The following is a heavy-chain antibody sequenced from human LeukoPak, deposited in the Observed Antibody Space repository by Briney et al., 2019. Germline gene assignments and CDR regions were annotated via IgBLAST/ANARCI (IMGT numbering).Heavy chain of an antibody. V-gene: IGHV4-39*01. J-gene: IGHJ4*02. D-gene: IGHD6-19*01. CDR1: GGSISSSSYY. CDR3: ARHGSSGWYDYFDY. CDR2: IYYSGST. Sequence: SETLSLTCTASGGSISSSSYYWGWIRQPPGKGLEWIGSIYYSGSTYYNPSLNSRITISVDTSKNQFSLKLSSVTAADTAVYYCARHGSSGWYDYFDYWGQGTLVTVSS.